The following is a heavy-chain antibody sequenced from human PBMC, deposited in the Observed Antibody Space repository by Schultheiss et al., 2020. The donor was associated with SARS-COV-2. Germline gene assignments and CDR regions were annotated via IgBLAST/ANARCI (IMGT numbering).Heavy chain of an antibody. D-gene: IGHD4-17*01. CDR1: GFTFSSYW. CDR2: ISGSGGST. CDR3: AKCASTVTILDAFDI. J-gene: IGHJ3*02. V-gene: IGHV3-23*01. Sequence: GESLKISCAASGFTFSSYWMHWVRQAPGKGLVWVSAISGSGGSTYYADSVKGRFTISRDNSKNTLYLQMNSLRAEDTAVYYCAKCASTVTILDAFDIWGQGTMVTVSS.